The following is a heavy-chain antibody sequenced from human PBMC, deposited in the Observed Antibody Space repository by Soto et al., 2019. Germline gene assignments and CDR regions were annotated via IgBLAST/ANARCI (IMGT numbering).Heavy chain of an antibody. CDR1: GGSVSSGSYY. V-gene: IGHV4-61*01. Sequence: SETLSLTCTVSGGSVSSGSYYWSWIRQPPGKGLEWIGYIYYSGSTNYNPSLKSRVTISVDASKNQFSLKLSSVTAADTAVYYCARDHDYTWFDPWGQGTLVT. D-gene: IGHD4-4*01. CDR2: IYYSGST. CDR3: ARDHDYTWFDP. J-gene: IGHJ5*02.